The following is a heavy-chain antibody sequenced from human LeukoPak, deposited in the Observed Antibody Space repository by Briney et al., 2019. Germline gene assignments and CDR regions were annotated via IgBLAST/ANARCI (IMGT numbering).Heavy chain of an antibody. CDR3: ATWSGYSYGLFDY. Sequence: SETLSLTCTVSGGSISSSSYSWGWIRQPPGKGLEWIGSIYYSGSTYYNPSLKSRVTISVDTSKNQFSLKLSSVTAADTAVYYCATWSGYSYGLFDYWGQGTLVTVSS. D-gene: IGHD5-18*01. CDR2: IYYSGST. J-gene: IGHJ4*02. V-gene: IGHV4-39*01. CDR1: GGSISSSSYS.